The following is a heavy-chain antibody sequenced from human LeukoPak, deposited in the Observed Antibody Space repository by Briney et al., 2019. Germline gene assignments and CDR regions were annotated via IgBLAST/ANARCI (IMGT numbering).Heavy chain of an antibody. D-gene: IGHD3-3*01. CDR1: GGSISSSSYY. CDR3: ARSYYDFWSGYYTAYPNWFDP. J-gene: IGHJ5*02. Sequence: SETLSLTCTVSGGSISSSSYYWGWIRQPPGKGLEWIGSIYYSGSTYYNPSLKSRVTISVDTSKNQFSLKLSSVTAADTAVYYWARSYYDFWSGYYTAYPNWFDPWGQGTLVTVSS. CDR2: IYYSGST. V-gene: IGHV4-39*01.